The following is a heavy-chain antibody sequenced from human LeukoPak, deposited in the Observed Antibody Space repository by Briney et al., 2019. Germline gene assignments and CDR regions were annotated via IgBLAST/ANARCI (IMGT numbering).Heavy chain of an antibody. D-gene: IGHD2-8*02. CDR3: HLVPLG. V-gene: IGHV3-48*03. CDR1: GFTFSSYE. Sequence: GGSLRLSCAASGFTFSSYEMNWVRQAPGKGLEWISYISNSGTIMYYADSVKGRFTISRDDAKSSLYLQLNSLRAEDTAVYYCHLVPLGWGQGTLVTGSS. J-gene: IGHJ1*01. CDR2: ISNSGTIM.